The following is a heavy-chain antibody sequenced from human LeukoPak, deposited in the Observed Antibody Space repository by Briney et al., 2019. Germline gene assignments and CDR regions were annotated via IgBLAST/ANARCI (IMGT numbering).Heavy chain of an antibody. V-gene: IGHV3-23*01. CDR2: VSSTGSGT. CDR3: AKDGPLLWFGPTDA. CDR1: GFTFSTYG. J-gene: IGHJ5*02. D-gene: IGHD3-10*01. Sequence: PGVSLRLSCVASGFTFSTYGMSWVRQAPGKGLEWDAAVSSTGSGTYYPDSLKGRFIISRDNSQNTVYLQMSSLRPEDTAFYFCAKDGPLLWFGPTDAWGQGILVTVSS.